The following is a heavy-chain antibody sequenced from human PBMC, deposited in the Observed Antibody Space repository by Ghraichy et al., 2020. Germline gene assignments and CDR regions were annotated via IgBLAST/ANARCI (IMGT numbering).Heavy chain of an antibody. Sequence: SQTLSLTCTVSGGSISSGGYYWSWIRQHPGKGLEWIGYIYYSGSTYYNPSLKSRVTISVDTSKNQFSLKLSSVTAADTAVYYCARDSGSYYVSSTLFDIWGQGTMVTVSS. V-gene: IGHV4-31*03. CDR2: IYYSGST. D-gene: IGHD1-26*01. CDR1: GGSISSGGYY. J-gene: IGHJ3*02. CDR3: ARDSGSYYVSSTLFDI.